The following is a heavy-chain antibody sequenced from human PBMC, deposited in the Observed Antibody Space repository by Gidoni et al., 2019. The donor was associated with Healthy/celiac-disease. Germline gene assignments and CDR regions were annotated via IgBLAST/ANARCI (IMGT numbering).Heavy chain of an antibody. CDR1: GFTFSDYY. J-gene: IGHJ4*02. CDR2: ISSSSSYT. D-gene: IGHD2-21*02. Sequence: QVQLVESGGGLVKPGGSLRLSCAASGFTFSDYYMSWIRQAPGKGLEWVSYISSSSSYTNYADSVKGRFTISRDNAKNSLYLQMNSLRAEDTAVYYCARDRTVVTPSEVSGDYFDYWGQGTLVTVSS. CDR3: ARDRTVVTPSEVSGDYFDY. V-gene: IGHV3-11*05.